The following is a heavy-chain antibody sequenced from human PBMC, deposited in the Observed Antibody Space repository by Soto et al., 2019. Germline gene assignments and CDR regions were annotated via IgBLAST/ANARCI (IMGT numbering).Heavy chain of an antibody. CDR3: ATSNWFDP. CDR1: GGSISSRGYY. CDR2: IYYSGSI. Sequence: QLQLQESGPGLVKPSETLSLTCTVSGGSISSRGYYWGWIRQPPGKGLEWIGTIYYSGSIYYNPSLKCRVTLAVDTSKNQFSLKLSSVTVADTAVYYCATSNWFDPWGQGTLVTVSS. V-gene: IGHV4-39*01. J-gene: IGHJ5*02.